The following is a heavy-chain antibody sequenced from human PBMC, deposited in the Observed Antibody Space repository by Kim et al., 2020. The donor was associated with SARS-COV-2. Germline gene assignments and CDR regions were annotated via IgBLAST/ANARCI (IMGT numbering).Heavy chain of an antibody. V-gene: IGHV3-11*01. J-gene: IGHJ4*02. CDR3: VRFGGVIITYYFDY. CDR1: GFTFSDYY. Sequence: GGSLRLSCAASGFTFSDYYMSWIRQAPGKGLEWVSYISSSGSTIYYTDSVKGRFTISRDNAKNSLYLQMNSLTAEDTAVYYCVRFGGVIITYYFDYWGQGTLVTVSS. D-gene: IGHD3-10*01. CDR2: ISSSGSTI.